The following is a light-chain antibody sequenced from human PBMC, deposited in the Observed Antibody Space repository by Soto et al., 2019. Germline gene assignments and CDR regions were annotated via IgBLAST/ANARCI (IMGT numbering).Light chain of an antibody. CDR3: QQHNYWPS. CDR1: QSVSNN. CDR2: GAS. J-gene: IGKJ2*01. V-gene: IGKV3-15*01. Sequence: EIVMTQSPATLSVSPGERATLSCRASQSVSNNLAWYQQKPGQAPRLLLYGASTRATGIPGRFSGSGSGTDFTLTISSLQSEDFAVYYCQQHNYWPSFGQGTKLEIK.